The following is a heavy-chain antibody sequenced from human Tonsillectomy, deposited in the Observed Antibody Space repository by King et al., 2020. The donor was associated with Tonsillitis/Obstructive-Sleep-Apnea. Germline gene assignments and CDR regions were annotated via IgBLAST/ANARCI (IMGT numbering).Heavy chain of an antibody. Sequence: VQLVESGGGVVQPGRSLRLSCAASGFTFSSYGMHWVRQAPGKGLEWVAVIWYDGSNKYYADSVKGRFTITRDNSKNTLYLQMNSLRAEDTAVYYCAKTVTTVGRGWFDPWGQGTLVTVSS. D-gene: IGHD4-11*01. CDR1: GFTFSSYG. J-gene: IGHJ5*02. CDR3: AKTVTTVGRGWFDP. V-gene: IGHV3-33*06. CDR2: IWYDGSNK.